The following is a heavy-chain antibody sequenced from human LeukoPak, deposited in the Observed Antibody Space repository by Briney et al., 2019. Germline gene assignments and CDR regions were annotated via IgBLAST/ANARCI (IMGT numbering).Heavy chain of an antibody. D-gene: IGHD2-2*01. V-gene: IGHV4-4*07. Sequence: SETLSLTCTVSGGSISSYYWNWIRQPAGKGLEWIGSIYYSGSSYYNPSLKSRVTISVDTSKNQFSLNLSSVTAADTAVYYCARGCSSTSCLVWGQGTLVTVSS. CDR2: IYYSGSS. J-gene: IGHJ4*02. CDR1: GGSISSYY. CDR3: ARGCSSTSCLV.